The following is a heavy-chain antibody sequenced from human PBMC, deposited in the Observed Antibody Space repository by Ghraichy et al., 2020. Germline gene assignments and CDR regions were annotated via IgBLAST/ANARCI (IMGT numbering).Heavy chain of an antibody. Sequence: GGSLRLSFEASGFTVSSNYMSWVRQAPGKGLEWVSLIYSDGSTFYADPVKGRLTISRDNSKNKLFLQMNSLRAEDTAVYFCANMWQQADYWGRGTLVTVSS. D-gene: IGHD6-13*01. CDR1: GFTVSSNY. CDR3: ANMWQQADY. CDR2: IYSDGST. J-gene: IGHJ4*02. V-gene: IGHV3-53*01.